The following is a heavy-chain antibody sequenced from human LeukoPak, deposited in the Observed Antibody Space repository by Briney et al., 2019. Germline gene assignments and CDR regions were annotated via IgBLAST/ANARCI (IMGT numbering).Heavy chain of an antibody. V-gene: IGHV3-23*01. CDR2: ISGSGGST. Sequence: PGGSLRLSCAASGFTFSSYAMSWVRQAPGKGLEWVSAISGSGGSTYYADSVKGRFTISRDNSKNTLYLQMNSLRAEDTAVYYCAKDPQSMVRGGLYYFDYWGQGTLVTVSS. CDR1: GFTFSSYA. CDR3: AKDPQSMVRGGLYYFDY. D-gene: IGHD3-10*01. J-gene: IGHJ4*02.